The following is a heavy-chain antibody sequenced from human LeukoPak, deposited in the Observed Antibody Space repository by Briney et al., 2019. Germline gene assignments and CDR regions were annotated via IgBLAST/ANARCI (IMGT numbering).Heavy chain of an antibody. CDR1: GFTFSSYA. CDR2: ISYDGSNK. Sequence: GRSLRLSCAASGFTFSSYAMHWVRQAPGKGLEWVAVISYDGSNKYYADSVKGRFTISRDNSKNTLYLQMNSLRAEDTAVYYCARAHMASSSVLHYWGQGTLVTVSS. CDR3: ARAHMASSSVLHY. D-gene: IGHD6-6*01. V-gene: IGHV3-30-3*01. J-gene: IGHJ4*02.